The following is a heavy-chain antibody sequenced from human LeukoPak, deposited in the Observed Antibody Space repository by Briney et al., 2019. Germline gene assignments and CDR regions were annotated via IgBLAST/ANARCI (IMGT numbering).Heavy chain of an antibody. V-gene: IGHV3-53*01. CDR3: AGRASGDSSSWTGMGAFDI. J-gene: IGHJ3*02. CDR1: GFTVSSNH. CDR2: IYSGGTT. Sequence: GGSLRLSCAASGFTVSSNHMSWVRQAPGKGLEWVSVIYSGGTTFYTDSVKGRFTISRDNSRNTLYLQMNSLRVEDTAVYYCAGRASGDSSSWTGMGAFDIWGQGTMVAVSS. D-gene: IGHD6-13*01.